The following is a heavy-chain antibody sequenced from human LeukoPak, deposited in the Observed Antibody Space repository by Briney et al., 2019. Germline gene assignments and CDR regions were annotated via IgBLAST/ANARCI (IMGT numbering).Heavy chain of an antibody. CDR1: GFTLSSYS. CDR3: ARFPEGNNNWAVDY. J-gene: IGHJ4*02. Sequence: GGSLRLSCAASGFTLSSYSMNWVRQAPGKGLEWVSSISSSSSYVFYADSVKGRFNISRDNAKNSLYLQMNSLRAEDTAVYYCARFPEGNNNWAVDYWGKGILVTVSS. V-gene: IGHV3-21*01. CDR2: ISSSSSYV. D-gene: IGHD1-1*01.